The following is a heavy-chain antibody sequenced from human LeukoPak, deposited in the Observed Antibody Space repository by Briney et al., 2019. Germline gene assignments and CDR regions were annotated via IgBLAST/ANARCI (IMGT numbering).Heavy chain of an antibody. CDR1: GFTFSGHF. CDR3: AREPYRGSYYIDAFDI. CDR2: TRNKANDYTT. Sequence: PGGSLRLSCAASGFTFSGHFMDWVRQAPGKGLEWVGRTRNKANDYTTEYAASVKGRFTISRDDSQNSLYLQMHSLKTEDTAVYYCAREPYRGSYYIDAFDIWGQGTMVTVSS. D-gene: IGHD1-26*01. J-gene: IGHJ3*02. V-gene: IGHV3-72*01.